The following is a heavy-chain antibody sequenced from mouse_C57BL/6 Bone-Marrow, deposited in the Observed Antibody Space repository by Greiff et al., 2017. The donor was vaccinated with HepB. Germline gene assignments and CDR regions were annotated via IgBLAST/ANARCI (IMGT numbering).Heavy chain of an antibody. CDR2: ISDGGSYT. D-gene: IGHD1-1*01. J-gene: IGHJ4*01. V-gene: IGHV5-4*01. CDR3: ARDWNYGSSYPYAMDY. Sequence: EVQRVESGGGLVKPGGSLKLSCAASGFTFSSYAMSWVRQTPEKRLEWVATISDGGSYTYYPDNVKGRFTISRDNAKNNLYLQMSQLKSEDTAMYYCARDWNYGSSYPYAMDYWGQGTSVTVSS. CDR1: GFTFSSYA.